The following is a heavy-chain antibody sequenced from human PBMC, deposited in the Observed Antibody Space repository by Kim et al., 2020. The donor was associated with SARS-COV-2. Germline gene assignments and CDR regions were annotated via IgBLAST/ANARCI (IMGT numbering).Heavy chain of an antibody. Sequence: GGSLRLSCAASGFTFSSYSMNWVRQAPGKGLEWVSSISSSSSYIYYADSVKRRFTISRDNAKNSLYLQMNSLRAEDTAVYYCARDQGRYFDRPLTFYYGMDVWGQGTTVTVSS. CDR3: ARDQGRYFDRPLTFYYGMDV. CDR2: ISSSSSYI. CDR1: GFTFSSYS. J-gene: IGHJ6*02. V-gene: IGHV3-21*01. D-gene: IGHD3-9*01.